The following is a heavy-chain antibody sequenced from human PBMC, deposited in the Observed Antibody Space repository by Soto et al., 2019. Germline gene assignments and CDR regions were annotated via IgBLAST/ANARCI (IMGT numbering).Heavy chain of an antibody. Sequence: GGSLRLSXAASGFTFSSYGMHWVRQAPGKGLEWVAVISYDGSNKYYADSVKGRFTISRDNSKNTLYLQMNSLRAEDTAVYYCAKLVRSGSYYVSVLSAFDIWGQGTMVTVSS. CDR3: AKLVRSGSYYVSVLSAFDI. V-gene: IGHV3-30*18. D-gene: IGHD1-26*01. CDR1: GFTFSSYG. J-gene: IGHJ3*02. CDR2: ISYDGSNK.